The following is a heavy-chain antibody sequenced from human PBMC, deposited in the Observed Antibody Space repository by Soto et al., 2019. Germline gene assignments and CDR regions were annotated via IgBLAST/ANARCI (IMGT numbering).Heavy chain of an antibody. CDR3: ARRRLYGSGSYYNYYGMDV. V-gene: IGHV3-74*01. Sequence: GGSLRLSCAASGFTFSIYWMHWFRQAPGKGLVWVSRINSDGSSTSYADSVKGRFTISRDNAKNTLYLQMNSPRAEDTAVYYCARRRLYGSGSYYNYYGMDVWGQGTTVTVS. J-gene: IGHJ6*02. CDR1: GFTFSIYW. D-gene: IGHD3-10*01. CDR2: INSDGSST.